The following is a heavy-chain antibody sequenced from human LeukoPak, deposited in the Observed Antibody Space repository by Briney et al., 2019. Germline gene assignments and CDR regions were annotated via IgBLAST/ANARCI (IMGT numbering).Heavy chain of an antibody. J-gene: IGHJ4*02. D-gene: IGHD4-17*01. Sequence: SETLSLTCTVSGGSISNYYWSWIRQPPGKGLEWIGYIFYSGSTNYNPSLMSRVTISLDTSKNQFSLKLSSVTAADTAVYYCARGGTVTNFGYWGQGTLVTVSS. CDR2: IFYSGST. CDR1: GGSISNYY. V-gene: IGHV4-59*01. CDR3: ARGGTVTNFGY.